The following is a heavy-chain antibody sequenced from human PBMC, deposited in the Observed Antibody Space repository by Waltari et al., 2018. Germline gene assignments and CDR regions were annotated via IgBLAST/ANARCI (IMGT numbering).Heavy chain of an antibody. J-gene: IGHJ3*02. CDR1: GGSFSGYY. V-gene: IGHV4-34*01. CDR3: ARSPAMDYDFWSGSRWAFDI. Sequence: QVQLQQWGAGLLKPSETLSLTCAVYGGSFSGYYWSWIRQPPGKGLEWIGEINHSGSTNYIPSLKSRVTISVDTSKNQFSLKLSSVTAADTAVYYCARSPAMDYDFWSGSRWAFDIWGQGTMVTVSS. CDR2: INHSGST. D-gene: IGHD3-3*01.